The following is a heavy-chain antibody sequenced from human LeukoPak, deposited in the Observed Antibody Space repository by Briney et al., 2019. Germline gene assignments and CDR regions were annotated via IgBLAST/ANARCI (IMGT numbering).Heavy chain of an antibody. D-gene: IGHD2-15*01. CDR2: INPSDGST. J-gene: IGHJ3*02. CDR3: FRKYCSGGSCPGDAFDI. V-gene: IGHV1-46*01. CDR1: EYTFTNSY. Sequence: GASVKVSCKASEYTFTNSYMQWVRQAPGQGLEWMGIINPSDGSTYYPQKFRGRVTMTRDRSTSTVYMELSSLRSEDTAVYYCFRKYCSGGSCPGDAFDIWGQGTMLTVSS.